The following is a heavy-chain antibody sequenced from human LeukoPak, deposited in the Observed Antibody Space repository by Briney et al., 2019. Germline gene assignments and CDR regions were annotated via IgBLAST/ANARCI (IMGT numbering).Heavy chain of an antibody. CDR2: IYYSGST. D-gene: IGHD3-9*01. CDR3: ARVASALRYFDWPCFDY. J-gene: IGHJ4*02. Sequence: SETLSLTCTVSGGSISSYYWSWIRQPPGKGLEWIGYIYYSGSTNYNPSLKSRVTISVDTSKNQFSLKLSSVTAADTAVYYCARVASALRYFDWPCFDYWGQGTLVTVSS. CDR1: GGSISSYY. V-gene: IGHV4-59*01.